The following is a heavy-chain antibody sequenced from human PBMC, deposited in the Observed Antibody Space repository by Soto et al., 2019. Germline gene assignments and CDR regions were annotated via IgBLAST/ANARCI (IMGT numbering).Heavy chain of an antibody. CDR3: ARAPRYYYDSSGYCTALDY. V-gene: IGHV4-59*01. CDR1: GGSISTYY. J-gene: IGHJ4*02. D-gene: IGHD3-22*01. CDR2: IYYSGST. Sequence: SETLSLTCTVSGGSISTYYWTWIRQPPGKGLEWIGYIYYSGSTNYNPSLKSRVTISVDTSKNQFSLKLSSVTAADTAVYYCARAPRYYYDSSGYCTALDYWGQGTLVTVSS.